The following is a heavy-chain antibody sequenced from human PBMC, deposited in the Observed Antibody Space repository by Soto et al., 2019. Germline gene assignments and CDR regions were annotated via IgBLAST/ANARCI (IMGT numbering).Heavy chain of an antibody. CDR1: GYTLTDLS. CDR3: ATANSRLRFLEWPMGPFDY. D-gene: IGHD3-3*01. CDR2: FDPEDGET. V-gene: IGHV1-24*01. Sequence: ASVKVSCKVSGYTLTDLSMHWVRQAPGKGLEWMGGFDPEDGETIYAQKFQGRVTMTEDTSTDTAYMELSSLRSEDTAVYYCATANSRLRFLEWPMGPFDYWGQGTLVTVSS. J-gene: IGHJ4*02.